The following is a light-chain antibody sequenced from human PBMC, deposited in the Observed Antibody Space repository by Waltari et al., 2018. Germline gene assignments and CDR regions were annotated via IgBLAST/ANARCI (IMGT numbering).Light chain of an antibody. CDR3: QHTYTFPIT. J-gene: IGKJ5*01. V-gene: IGKV1-12*01. Sequence: DIQMTQSPSSVSASVGDRVTMTCRASEDISIWLAWFQQKPGMAPKFLIYAASILESGVPSRFSGNGSGTDCALSISGLQPEDFATYFCQHTYTFPITFGQGTRLDIK. CDR2: AAS. CDR1: EDISIW.